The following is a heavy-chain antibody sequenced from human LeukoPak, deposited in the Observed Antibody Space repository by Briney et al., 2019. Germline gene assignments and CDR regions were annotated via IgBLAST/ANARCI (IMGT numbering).Heavy chain of an antibody. D-gene: IGHD2-2*01. CDR2: IKQGGSEK. J-gene: IGHJ4*02. Sequence: GGSLRLSCAASGFTFSSYWMSWVRQAPGKGLEWVANIKQGGSEKYYVDSVKGRFTISRDNAKNSLYLQMNSLRAEDTAVYYCARDRYCSSTSCTQRGGYFDYWGQGTLVTVSS. CDR3: ARDRYCSSTSCTQRGGYFDY. V-gene: IGHV3-7*01. CDR1: GFTFSSYW.